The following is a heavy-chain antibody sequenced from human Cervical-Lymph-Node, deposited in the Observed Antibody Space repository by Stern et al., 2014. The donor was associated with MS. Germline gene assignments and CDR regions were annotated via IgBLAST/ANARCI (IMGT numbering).Heavy chain of an antibody. CDR2: IYTSGST. V-gene: IGHV4-61*02. D-gene: IGHD3-10*01. CDR1: GGSISSGSYY. Sequence: VQLVESGPGLVKPSQTLSLTCTVSGGSISSGSYYWTWIRQPAGKGLEWIGRIYTSGSTNYSPSLKSLVSISIDTSKHHFSLHLSPVTAADTAIYYCARGSALAFDIWGQGTMVTVSS. CDR3: ARGSALAFDI. J-gene: IGHJ3*02.